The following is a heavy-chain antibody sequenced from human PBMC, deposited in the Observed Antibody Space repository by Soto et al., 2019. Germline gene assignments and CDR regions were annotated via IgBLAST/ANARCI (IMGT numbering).Heavy chain of an antibody. Sequence: ASVKVSCKASGYTFTSYAMHWVRQAPGQRLEWMGWINVGNGNTKYSQKFQGRVTITRDTSASTAYMELSSLRSEDTAVYYCAGDPVCDSSGYNYVGYKWFDPWGQGLLVTVAP. CDR3: AGDPVCDSSGYNYVGYKWFDP. D-gene: IGHD3-22*01. V-gene: IGHV1-3*01. CDR2: INVGNGNT. J-gene: IGHJ5*02. CDR1: GYTFTSYA.